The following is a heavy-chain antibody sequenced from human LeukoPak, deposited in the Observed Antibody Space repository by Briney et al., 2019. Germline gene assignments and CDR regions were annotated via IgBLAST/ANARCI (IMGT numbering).Heavy chain of an antibody. V-gene: IGHV3-23*01. J-gene: IGHJ4*02. CDR2: ISGSDGTT. CDR3: AKMGTTTTQTTHLDY. Sequence: WGSLTLTCAASGFIFSNYSMTWVRQPPGKGLEWISTISGSDGTTYYADSVKGLSTIFRDDSKNTLLLQMNSLRADDTAVYYCAKMGTTTTQTTHLDYWGQGTLVTVSS. D-gene: IGHD1-7*01. CDR1: GFIFSNYS.